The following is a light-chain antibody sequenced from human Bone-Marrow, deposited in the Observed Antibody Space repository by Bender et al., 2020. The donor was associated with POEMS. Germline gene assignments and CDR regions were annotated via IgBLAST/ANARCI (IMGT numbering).Light chain of an antibody. CDR1: GSDY. Sequence: QSALTQPPSVSGSPGQSVTISCTGTGSDYVSWYQQHPGRAPQLILYDVSARPSGVPDRFSGSKSGTSASLAISGLQSEDEADYYCAVWDDSLNGWVFGGGTKLTVL. V-gene: IGLV2-11*01. J-gene: IGLJ3*02. CDR3: AVWDDSLNGWV. CDR2: DVS.